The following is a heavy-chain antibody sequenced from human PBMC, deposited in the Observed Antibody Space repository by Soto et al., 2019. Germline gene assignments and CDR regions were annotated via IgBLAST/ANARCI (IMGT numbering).Heavy chain of an antibody. Sequence: QVQLVESGGGVVQPGRSLRLSCAASGFTFSSYGMHWVRQAPGKGLEWVAVIWYDGSNKYYADSVKGRFTISRDNSKNTLYLQMNSLRAEDTAVYYCARPSGSYPLPYYGMDVWGQGTTVTVSS. J-gene: IGHJ6*02. D-gene: IGHD1-26*01. V-gene: IGHV3-33*01. CDR3: ARPSGSYPLPYYGMDV. CDR1: GFTFSSYG. CDR2: IWYDGSNK.